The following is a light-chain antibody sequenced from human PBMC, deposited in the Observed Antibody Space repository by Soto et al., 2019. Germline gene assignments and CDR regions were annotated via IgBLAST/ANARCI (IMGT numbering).Light chain of an antibody. Sequence: EIVLTPYPANLSLSPGETSPLSCWASQSVSSHLAWYQQERGQAPRLLIYDASSRASGIPARFSGSGSGTDFTLTISYLEPEDFAVYYCQQGGNWPLTFGQGTKVDIK. CDR3: QQGGNWPLT. CDR2: DAS. V-gene: IGKV3-11*01. CDR1: QSVSSH. J-gene: IGKJ1*01.